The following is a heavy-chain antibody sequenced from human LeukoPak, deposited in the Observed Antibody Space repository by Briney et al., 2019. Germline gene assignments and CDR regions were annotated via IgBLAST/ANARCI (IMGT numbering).Heavy chain of an antibody. CDR1: GFSFSAYI. V-gene: IGHV3-64*01. J-gene: IGHJ4*02. D-gene: IGHD6-19*01. CDR3: TRRYGGHSGWAGYHDS. CDR2: IRSDGSST. Sequence: QPGGSLRLSCVASGFSFSAYIMHWVRQAPGKGLEYVSAIRSDGSSTFYPNSVKGRFTISRDNSKSTLCLQMGSLRAEDTAVYYCTRRYGGHSGWAGYHDSWGQGTLVTVSS.